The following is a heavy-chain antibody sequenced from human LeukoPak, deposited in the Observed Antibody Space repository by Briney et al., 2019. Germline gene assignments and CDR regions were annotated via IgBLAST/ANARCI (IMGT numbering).Heavy chain of an antibody. Sequence: GGSLRLSCAASESTFSSYAIHWVRQAPGKGLEYVSGISTNGGSTYYANSVKGRFTISRDNSKNTLYLQMGSLRAEDMAVYYCAKSRLRVAAAGSDYWGQGTLVTVSS. J-gene: IGHJ4*02. D-gene: IGHD6-13*01. CDR1: ESTFSSYA. CDR3: AKSRLRVAAAGSDY. CDR2: ISTNGGST. V-gene: IGHV3-64*01.